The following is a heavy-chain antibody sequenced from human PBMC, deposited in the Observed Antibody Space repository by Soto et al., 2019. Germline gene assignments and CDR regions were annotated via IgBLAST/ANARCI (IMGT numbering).Heavy chain of an antibody. CDR3: VNWNDEDVD. J-gene: IGHJ4*01. D-gene: IGHD1-1*01. CDR1: GLSISPYW. Sequence: EVQLVESGGGLVQPGGSLRLSCAVSGLSISPYWMHWVRQAPGKGLVWVSGINGSAISTEYADSVRGRFTISRDNSKNTVFLQMQSLRADDSATYYCVNWNDEDVDWGQGTLVAVSS. CDR2: INGSAIST. V-gene: IGHV3-74*01.